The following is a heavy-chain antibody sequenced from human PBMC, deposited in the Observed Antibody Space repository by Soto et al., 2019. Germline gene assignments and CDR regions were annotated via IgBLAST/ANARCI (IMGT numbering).Heavy chain of an antibody. CDR3: ARDSASYSSSSGSYCYFDL. CDR1: AFIFSSYS. V-gene: IGHV3-48*02. D-gene: IGHD6-6*01. Sequence: EVQLVESGGGLVQPGGSLRLSCATSAFIFSSYSMNWVRQAPGKGLEWVSYISSGSATIYYADSVKGRFTISRDNAKNSLYLQMNSLRDEDTAVYYCARDSASYSSSSGSYCYFDLWGRGTLVTVSS. J-gene: IGHJ2*01. CDR2: ISSGSATI.